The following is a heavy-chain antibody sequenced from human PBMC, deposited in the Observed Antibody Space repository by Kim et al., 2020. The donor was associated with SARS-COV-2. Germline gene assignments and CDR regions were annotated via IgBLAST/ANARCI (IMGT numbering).Heavy chain of an antibody. CDR3: ARGPGGVGAFDY. V-gene: IGHV1-2*02. J-gene: IGHJ4*02. D-gene: IGHD2-15*01. Sequence: ASVKVSCKASGYTFTGYYMHWVRQAPGQGLEWMGWINPNRGGTNYAQKFQGRVTMTRDTSISTAYMELSRLRSDDTAVYYCARGPGGVGAFDYWGQGTLVTVSS. CDR1: GYTFTGYY. CDR2: INPNRGGT.